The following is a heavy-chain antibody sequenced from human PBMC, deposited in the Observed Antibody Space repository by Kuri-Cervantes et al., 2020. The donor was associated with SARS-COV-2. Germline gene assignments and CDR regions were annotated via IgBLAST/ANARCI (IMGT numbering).Heavy chain of an antibody. V-gene: IGHV3-23*01. CDR1: GFTFSRYA. Sequence: GGSLRLSCAPSGFTFSRYAMIWVRQAPGRGLEWISAIRGGGYTTYYADSVKGRFTISRDNAKNSLYLQMNSLRAEDTAVYYCARDSITMVQGVTSDAFDIWGQGTMVTVSS. CDR2: IRGGGYTT. J-gene: IGHJ3*02. CDR3: ARDSITMVQGVTSDAFDI. D-gene: IGHD3-10*01.